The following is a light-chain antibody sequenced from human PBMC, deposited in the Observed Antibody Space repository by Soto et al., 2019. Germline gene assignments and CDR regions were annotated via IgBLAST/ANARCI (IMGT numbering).Light chain of an antibody. CDR3: QHYNNWPT. V-gene: IGKV3-15*01. J-gene: IGKJ1*01. CDR1: QSVSTN. Sequence: MTQSPYSLSAAVGDRVTLSCRASQSVSTNLAWYQQKPGQAPRVLIYGASTRATNIPARFSGSGSGTDFTLTISCLQSEDFALYYCQHYNNWPTFGQGTKVDI. CDR2: GAS.